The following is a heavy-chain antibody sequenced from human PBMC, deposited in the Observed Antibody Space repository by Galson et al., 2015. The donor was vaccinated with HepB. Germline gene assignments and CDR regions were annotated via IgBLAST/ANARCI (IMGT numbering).Heavy chain of an antibody. Sequence: SLRLSCAASGFTFTSHAMSWVRQAPGKGLQWVSGISGSGNRTYSADSVKGRFTISRDNARNTLPLQMNSLRVDDTGVYYCARRYSSGSFDHWGQGTQVTVSS. CDR1: GFTFTSHA. CDR3: ARRYSSGSFDH. J-gene: IGHJ4*02. CDR2: ISGSGNRT. D-gene: IGHD6-19*01. V-gene: IGHV3-23*01.